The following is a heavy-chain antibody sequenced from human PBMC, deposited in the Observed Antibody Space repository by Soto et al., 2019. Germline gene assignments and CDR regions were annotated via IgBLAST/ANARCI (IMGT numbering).Heavy chain of an antibody. J-gene: IGHJ4*02. Sequence: QMQLLQSGAEVKKTGSSVKISCKTSGWIFTFQYLHWVRQAPGQGLELLGWITPYNGNVKYAQHFQGRISLTRDNSLTPLFLELRDLRPEDTGLYYCARSATSGDQHFIDSWGQGTLVTVSS. CDR3: ARSATSGDQHFIDS. CDR2: ITPYNGNV. D-gene: IGHD7-27*01. CDR1: GWIFTFQY. V-gene: IGHV1-45*02.